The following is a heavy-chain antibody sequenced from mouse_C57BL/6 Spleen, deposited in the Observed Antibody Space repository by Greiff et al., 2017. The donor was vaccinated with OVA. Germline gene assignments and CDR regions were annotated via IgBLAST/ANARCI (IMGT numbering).Heavy chain of an antibody. Sequence: SGAELVRPGASVTLSCKASGYTFTDYEMHWVKQTPVHGLEWIGAIDPETGGTAYNQKFKGKAILTADKSSSTAYMELRSLTSEDSAVYYCTRKRPAMDYWGQGTSVTVSS. CDR3: TRKRPAMDY. V-gene: IGHV1-15*01. CDR1: GYTFTDYE. J-gene: IGHJ4*01. CDR2: IDPETGGT.